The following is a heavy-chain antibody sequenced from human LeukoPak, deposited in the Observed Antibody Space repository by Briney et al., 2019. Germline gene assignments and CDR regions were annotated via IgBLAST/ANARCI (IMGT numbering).Heavy chain of an antibody. J-gene: IGHJ4*02. V-gene: IGHV3-23*01. CDR2: ISGSSTST. CDR3: AKRKRRIVVVTAVDFFDY. D-gene: IGHD2-21*02. CDR1: GFTFSSYA. Sequence: GGSLRLSCAASGFTFSSYAMSWVRQAPGKGLEWVSLISGSSTSTYYADSVKGRFTISRDNSKNTVYLQVNSLRADDTAIYYCAKRKRRIVVVTAVDFFDYWGQGILVTVSS.